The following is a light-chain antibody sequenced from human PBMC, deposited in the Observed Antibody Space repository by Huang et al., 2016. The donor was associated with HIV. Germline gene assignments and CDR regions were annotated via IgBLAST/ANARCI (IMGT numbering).Light chain of an antibody. Sequence: DIQMTQSQSSLSASVEDRVTITCQASQDINKYLAWYHQKPGKAPNLLIYDAAKWETGVPSRFSGSGSGTTFTFTISSLQPEDIATYYCQQYHALPVTFGGGTKVEIK. J-gene: IGKJ4*01. V-gene: IGKV1-33*01. CDR3: QQYHALPVT. CDR1: QDINKY. CDR2: DAA.